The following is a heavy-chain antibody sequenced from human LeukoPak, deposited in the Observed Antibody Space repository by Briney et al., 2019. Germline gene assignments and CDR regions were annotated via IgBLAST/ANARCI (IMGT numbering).Heavy chain of an antibody. Sequence: PGGSLRLSCAASGFTFITYSMNWVRQAPGKGLEWVSSISGSSSYIYYADSVKGRFTISRDNARNSLYLQMNSLRAEDTAIYYCARERTYGDFDYWGQGTLVTVSS. J-gene: IGHJ4*02. V-gene: IGHV3-21*01. CDR2: ISGSSSYI. CDR3: ARERTYGDFDY. D-gene: IGHD3-10*01. CDR1: GFTFITYS.